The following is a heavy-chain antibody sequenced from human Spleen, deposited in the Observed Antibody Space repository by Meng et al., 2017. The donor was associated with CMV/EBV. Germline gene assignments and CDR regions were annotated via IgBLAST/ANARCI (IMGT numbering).Heavy chain of an antibody. CDR3: AGIAAAGTSKAYYYGMDV. V-gene: IGHV3-33*03. CDR2: IWYDGSNK. D-gene: IGHD6-13*01. CDR1: GFTFSSYG. J-gene: IGHJ6*02. Sequence: GESLKISCAASGFTFSSYGMHWVRQAPGKGLEWVALIWYDGSNKYYADSVKGRFTISRDNAKNSLYLQMNSLRAEDTAVYYCAGIAAAGTSKAYYYGMDVWGQGTTVTVSS.